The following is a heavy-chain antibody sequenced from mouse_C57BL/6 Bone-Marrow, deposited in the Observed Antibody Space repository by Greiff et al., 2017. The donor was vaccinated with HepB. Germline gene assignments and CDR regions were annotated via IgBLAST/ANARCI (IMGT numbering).Heavy chain of an antibody. CDR1: GFSLTSYG. CDR3: ASHYYDYDSWFAY. D-gene: IGHD2-4*01. V-gene: IGHV2-6*01. CDR2: IWGVGST. J-gene: IGHJ3*01. Sequence: QVQLQQSGPGLVAPSQSLSITCTVSGFSLTSYGVDWVRQSPGKGLEWLGVIWGVGSTNYNSALKSRLSISKDNSKSQVFLKMNSLQTDDTAMYYCASHYYDYDSWFAYWGQGTLVTVSA.